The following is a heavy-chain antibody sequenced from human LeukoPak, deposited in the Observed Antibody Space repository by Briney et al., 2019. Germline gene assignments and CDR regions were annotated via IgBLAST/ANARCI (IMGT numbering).Heavy chain of an antibody. D-gene: IGHD4-11*01. V-gene: IGHV3-66*01. CDR1: GFTFSSYG. CDR2: IYTGGTT. J-gene: IGHJ6*03. CDR3: ARDRTGQQLISRKEHYYMDV. Sequence: GGSLRLSCAASGFTFSSYGMHWVRQAPGKGLEWVSIIYTGGTTYYADSVKGRFTISRDNSKNTLYLQMNSLRAEDTAVYYCARDRTGQQLISRKEHYYMDVWGKGTTVTISS.